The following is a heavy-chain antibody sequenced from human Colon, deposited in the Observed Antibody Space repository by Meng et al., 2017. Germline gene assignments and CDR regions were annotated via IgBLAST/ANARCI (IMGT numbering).Heavy chain of an antibody. D-gene: IGHD4-17*01. V-gene: IGHV4-31*03. CDR3: ARTNYGDYNWFDP. Sequence: GRLKDAGPGLVKPSQTLSLTCTVSGGSISSGGFYWSWIRQHPGKGLEWIGYIYYSGSTYYNPSLRNRVAISIDTSKNQFSLKLTSVTAADTAVYFCARTNYGDYNWFDPWGQGTLVTVSS. J-gene: IGHJ5*02. CDR2: IYYSGST. CDR1: GGSISSGGFY.